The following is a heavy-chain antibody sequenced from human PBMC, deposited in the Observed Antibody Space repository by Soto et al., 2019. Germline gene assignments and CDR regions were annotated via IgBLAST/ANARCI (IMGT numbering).Heavy chain of an antibody. CDR2: IWYDGSNK. V-gene: IGHV3-33*01. Sequence: GGSLRLSCAASGFTFSSYGMHWVRQAPGKGLEWVAVIWYDGSNKYYADSVKGRFTISRDNSKNTLYLQMNSLRAEDTAVYYCARDRPSPRYGGRFGELLKGDAFDIWGQGTMVTVSS. D-gene: IGHD3-10*01. CDR3: ARDRPSPRYGGRFGELLKGDAFDI. J-gene: IGHJ3*02. CDR1: GFTFSSYG.